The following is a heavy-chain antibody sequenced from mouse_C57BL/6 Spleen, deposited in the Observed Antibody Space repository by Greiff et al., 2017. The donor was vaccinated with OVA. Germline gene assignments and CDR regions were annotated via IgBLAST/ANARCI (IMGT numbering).Heavy chain of an antibody. J-gene: IGHJ1*03. CDR2: ISSGGSYT. CDR1: GFTFSSYG. Sequence: EVKLVESGGDLVKPGGSLKLSCAASGFTFSSYGMSWVRQTPDKRLEWVATISSGGSYTYYPDSVKGRFTISRDNAKNTLYLQRSSLKSEDTAMYYCARHPVVATEWYFDVWGTGTTVTVSS. CDR3: ARHPVVATEWYFDV. D-gene: IGHD1-1*01. V-gene: IGHV5-6*01.